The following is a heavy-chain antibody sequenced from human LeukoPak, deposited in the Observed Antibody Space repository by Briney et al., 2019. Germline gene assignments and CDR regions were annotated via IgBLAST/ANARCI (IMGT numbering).Heavy chain of an antibody. J-gene: IGHJ6*03. D-gene: IGHD2-15*01. Sequence: GGSLRLSCAASGFTFSSYAMSWVRQAPGKGLEWVSAISGSGGSTYYADSVKGRFTISRGNSKNTLYLQMNSLRAEDTAVYYCAKEGCSGGSCYYYYYYMDVWGKGTTVTVSS. CDR1: GFTFSSYA. CDR2: ISGSGGST. CDR3: AKEGCSGGSCYYYYYYMDV. V-gene: IGHV3-23*01.